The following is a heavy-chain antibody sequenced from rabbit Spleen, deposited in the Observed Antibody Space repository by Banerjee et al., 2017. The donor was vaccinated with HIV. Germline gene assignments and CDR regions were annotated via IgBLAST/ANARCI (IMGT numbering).Heavy chain of an antibody. V-gene: IGHV1S47*01. Sequence: ELVESGGGLVQPGESLKLSCKASGIDFSSYGISWVRQAPGKGPEWIAYIYPGFGITNYANSVKGRFTISSDNAQNTVFLQMTSLTASDTATYFCARDLYSSGWGALSYGMDLWGPGTLVTVS. CDR3: ARDLYSSGWGALSYGMDL. CDR2: IYPGFGIT. J-gene: IGHJ6*01. CDR1: GIDFSSYG. D-gene: IGHD4-1*01.